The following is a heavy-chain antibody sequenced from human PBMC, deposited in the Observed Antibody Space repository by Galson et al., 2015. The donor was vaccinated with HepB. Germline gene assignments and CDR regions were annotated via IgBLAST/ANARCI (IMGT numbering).Heavy chain of an antibody. Sequence: SVKVSCKASGGTFSSYAISWVRQAPGQGLEWMGGIIPILGIANYAQKFQGRVTITADKSTSTAYMELSSLRSEDTAVYYCAGLAAAGEPDYYYYMDVWGKGTTVTVSS. D-gene: IGHD6-13*01. J-gene: IGHJ6*03. V-gene: IGHV1-69*10. CDR2: IIPILGIA. CDR3: AGLAAAGEPDYYYYMDV. CDR1: GGTFSSYA.